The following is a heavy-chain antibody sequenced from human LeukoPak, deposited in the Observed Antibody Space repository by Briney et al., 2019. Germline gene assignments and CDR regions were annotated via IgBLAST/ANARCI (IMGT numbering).Heavy chain of an antibody. CDR2: IYPGDSDT. CDR1: GYNFAIYW. J-gene: IGHJ4*02. Sequence: GESLKISCKGSGYNFAIYWIGWGRQMPGEGLEWMGIIYPGDSDTRYSPSFEGQVTISPDKSISTAYLQWSSLKASDTAMYYCARRLLGATGHHFDYWGQGTLVTVSS. CDR3: ARRLLGATGHHFDY. D-gene: IGHD1-26*01. V-gene: IGHV5-51*01.